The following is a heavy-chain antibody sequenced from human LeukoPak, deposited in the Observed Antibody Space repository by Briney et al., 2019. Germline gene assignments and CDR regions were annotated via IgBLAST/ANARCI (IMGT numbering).Heavy chain of an antibody. D-gene: IGHD3-10*01. CDR1: GFTFSSYA. CDR3: AKNYYGSGSYYTAFKD. Sequence: GGSLRLSCAASGFTFSSYAMSWVRQAPGKGLEWVSAISGSGGSTYYADPVQGRFTVSRDNSKNTLYLQMNSLRAEDTAVYYCAKNYYGSGSYYTAFKDWGQGTLVTVSS. CDR2: ISGSGGST. V-gene: IGHV3-23*01. J-gene: IGHJ4*02.